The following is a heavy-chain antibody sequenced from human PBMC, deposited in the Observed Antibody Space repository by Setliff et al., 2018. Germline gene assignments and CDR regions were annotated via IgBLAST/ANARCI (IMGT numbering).Heavy chain of an antibody. V-gene: IGHV4-39*01. Sequence: NPSETLSLTCSVSGGSISSGSYYWGWIRQSPGKGLEWTGSMYYSGSTYYNPSLKGRVTLSVDTTKNQFSLKLTSMTAADTAVYFCARHLLVQGTYHFDYWGQGSPVTVSS. J-gene: IGHJ4*02. CDR2: MYYSGST. CDR1: GGSISSGSYY. CDR3: ARHLLVQGTYHFDY. D-gene: IGHD3-10*01.